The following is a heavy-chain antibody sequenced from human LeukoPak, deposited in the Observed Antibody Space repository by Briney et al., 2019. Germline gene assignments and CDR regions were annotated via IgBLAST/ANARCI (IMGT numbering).Heavy chain of an antibody. J-gene: IGHJ3*01. CDR1: TYSISNGYS. V-gene: IGHV4-38-2*01. Sequence: PSETLSLTCVVSTYSISNGYSWGWIRQPPGKGLEWIGSMYLSGTTYYNPSLKSRVTISVDKSKSQFSLKVDFVTAADTAVYFCAKTDYGHYSGFEVWGQGIMVTVSS. CDR3: AKTDYGHYSGFEV. D-gene: IGHD4-17*01. CDR2: MYLSGTT.